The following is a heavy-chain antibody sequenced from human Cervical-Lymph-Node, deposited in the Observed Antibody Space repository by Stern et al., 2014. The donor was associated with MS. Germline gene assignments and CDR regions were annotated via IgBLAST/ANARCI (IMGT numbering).Heavy chain of an antibody. CDR2: IKSRNDGGTT. J-gene: IGHJ6*02. Sequence: EVQLVESGGGLVRPGGSLRLSCAASGFPFSNAWINWVRQAPGKGLVWVGHIKSRNDGGTTEYAAPVTDRFTISRDDSKNTVYLQMNSLKTEDTAVYYCTTLTYSNNPTYDYDGMDVWGRGTTVTVSS. CDR1: GFPFSNAW. V-gene: IGHV3-15*01. CDR3: TTLTYSNNPTYDYDGMDV. D-gene: IGHD4-11*01.